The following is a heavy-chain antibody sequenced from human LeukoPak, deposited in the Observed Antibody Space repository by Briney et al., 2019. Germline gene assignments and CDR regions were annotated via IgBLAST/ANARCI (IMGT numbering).Heavy chain of an antibody. D-gene: IGHD6-19*01. Sequence: GGSLRLSCSVSGFTFSSCWMSWVRQAPGKGLEWVASIKQDGSEKYYVDSVKGRFTISRDNATNSLYLQMNSLRAEDTAVYYCARARGIAVVDWYWGQGTLVTVSS. J-gene: IGHJ4*02. V-gene: IGHV3-7*04. CDR2: IKQDGSEK. CDR1: GFTFSSCW. CDR3: ARARGIAVVDWY.